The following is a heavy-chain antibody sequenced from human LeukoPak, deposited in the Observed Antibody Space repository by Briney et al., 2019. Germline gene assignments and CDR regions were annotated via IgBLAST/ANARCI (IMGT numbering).Heavy chain of an antibody. CDR1: GFTFGDYA. CDR2: IRSKAYGGTT. CDR3: TRDREGYYFDY. J-gene: IGHJ4*02. D-gene: IGHD1-26*01. Sequence: QPGRSLRLSCTASGFTFGDYAMSWVRQAPGEGLEWVGFIRSKAYGGTTEYAASVKGRFTISRDDSKSIAYLQMNSLKTEDTAVYYCTRDREGYYFDYWGQGTLVTVSS. V-gene: IGHV3-49*04.